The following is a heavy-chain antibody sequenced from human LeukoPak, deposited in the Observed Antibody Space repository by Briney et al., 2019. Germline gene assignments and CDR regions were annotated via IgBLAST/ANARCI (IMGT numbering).Heavy chain of an antibody. CDR2: INHSGST. CDR1: GGSFSGHY. CDR3: ARGGEYCSGGSCYSGSYFDY. Sequence: SETLSLTCAVYGGSFSGHYWSWIRQPPGKGLEWIGEINHSGSTNYNPSLKSRVTISVDTSKNQFSLKLSSVTAADTAVYYCARGGEYCSGGSCYSGSYFDYWGQGTLVTVSS. D-gene: IGHD2-15*01. J-gene: IGHJ4*02. V-gene: IGHV4-34*01.